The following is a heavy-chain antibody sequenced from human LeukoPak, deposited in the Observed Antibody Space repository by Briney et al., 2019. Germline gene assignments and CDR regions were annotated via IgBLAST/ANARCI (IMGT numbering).Heavy chain of an antibody. V-gene: IGHV1-69*02. J-gene: IGHJ3*02. CDR2: IIPILGIA. D-gene: IGHD2-2*01. CDR3: VRVQDLVVVPAGLDI. Sequence: ASVKVSCKASGGTFSSYTISWVRQAPGQGLEWMGRIIPILGIANYAQKFQGRVTITADKSTSTAYMELSSLRSEDTAVYYCVRVQDLVVVPAGLDIWGQGTMVTVSS. CDR1: GGTFSSYT.